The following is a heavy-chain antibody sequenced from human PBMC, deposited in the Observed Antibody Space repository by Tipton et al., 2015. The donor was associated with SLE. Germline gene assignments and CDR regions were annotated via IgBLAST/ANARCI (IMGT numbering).Heavy chain of an antibody. V-gene: IGHV4-39*01. J-gene: IGHJ5*02. CDR3: ARLTGSSWFDP. D-gene: IGHD1-20*01. CDR2: MYYTGST. Sequence: TLSLTCTVSGGSISSSSYYWGWIRQPPGKGLEWIGSMYYTGSTYYNPSLKSRVTISADTSKNQFSLKLSSVTAADTAVYYCARLTGSSWFDPWGQGTLVTVSS. CDR1: GGSISSSSYY.